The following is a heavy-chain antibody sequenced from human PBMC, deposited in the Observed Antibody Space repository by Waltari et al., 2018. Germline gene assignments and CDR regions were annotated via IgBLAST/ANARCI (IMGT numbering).Heavy chain of an antibody. Sequence: QVQLVQSGAEVKKPGASVKVSCKASGYTFTSYGISWVRQAPGQGLEWMGWISAYNGNKNYAQKHKGRVTXXXXXXXXXXXXXXXXXXXXXXXXXXXXRTHDYSNSYYFDYWGQGTLVTVSS. CDR3: XRTHDYSNSYYFDY. V-gene: IGHV1-18*01. CDR1: GYTFTSYG. CDR2: ISAYNGNK. J-gene: IGHJ4*02. D-gene: IGHD4-4*01.